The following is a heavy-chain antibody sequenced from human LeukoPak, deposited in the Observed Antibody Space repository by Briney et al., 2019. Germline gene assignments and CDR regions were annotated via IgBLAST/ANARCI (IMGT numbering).Heavy chain of an antibody. J-gene: IGHJ3*02. CDR1: GGSFSGYY. D-gene: IGHD6-25*01. CDR3: ARQIVWYSSGAPAFDI. Sequence: SETLSLTCAVYGGSFSGYYWSWIRQPPGKGLEWIGEINHSGSTNYNPSLKSRVTISVDTSKNQFSLKLSSVTAADTAVYYCARQIVWYSSGAPAFDIWGQGTMVTVSS. CDR2: INHSGST. V-gene: IGHV4-34*01.